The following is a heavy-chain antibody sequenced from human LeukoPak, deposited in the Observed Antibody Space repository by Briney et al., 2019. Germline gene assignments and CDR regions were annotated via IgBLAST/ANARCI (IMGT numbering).Heavy chain of an antibody. CDR3: AKGGIRIAARRTPNWFDP. V-gene: IGHV3-23*01. CDR1: GFTFSSYA. CDR2: ISGSGGST. Sequence: GGSLRLSCAASGFTFSSYAMSWVRQAPGKGLEWVSAISGSGGSTYYADSVKDRFTISRDNSKNTLYLQMNSLRAEDTAVYYCAKGGIRIAARRTPNWFDPWGQGTLVTVSS. D-gene: IGHD6-6*01. J-gene: IGHJ5*02.